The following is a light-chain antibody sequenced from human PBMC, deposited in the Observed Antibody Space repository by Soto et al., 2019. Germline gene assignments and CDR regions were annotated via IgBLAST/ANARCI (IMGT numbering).Light chain of an antibody. Sequence: EIVLTQSPGTLSLSPGERATLSCRASQSVSSNHLAWYQHKPGQAPRLLIYAASSRATGSPDRFSGGGSGTDFTLTISRLEPEDFAVYFCQQYANSPFTFGPGTKVDIK. CDR2: AAS. J-gene: IGKJ3*01. CDR3: QQYANSPFT. CDR1: QSVSSNH. V-gene: IGKV3-20*01.